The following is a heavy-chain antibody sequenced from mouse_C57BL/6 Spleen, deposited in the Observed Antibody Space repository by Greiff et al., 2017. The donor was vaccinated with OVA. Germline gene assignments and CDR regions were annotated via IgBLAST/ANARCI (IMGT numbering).Heavy chain of an antibody. D-gene: IGHD2-4*01. J-gene: IGHJ2*01. Sequence: EVMLVESGGGLVKPGGSLKLSCAASGFTFSSYAMSWVRQTPEQRLEWVATISDGGSYTYYPDNVKGRFTISRDNAKNNLYLQMSHLKSEDTAMYYCARDDYDFDYWGQGTTLTVSS. CDR2: ISDGGSYT. CDR3: ARDDYDFDY. CDR1: GFTFSSYA. V-gene: IGHV5-4*01.